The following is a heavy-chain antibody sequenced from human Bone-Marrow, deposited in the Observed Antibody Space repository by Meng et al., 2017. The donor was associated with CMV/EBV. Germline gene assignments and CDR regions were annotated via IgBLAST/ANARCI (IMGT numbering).Heavy chain of an antibody. CDR2: MGGENP. Sequence: CAASGSTFGNSATTWVRQCLGKGLGWASVMGGENPYYADSVKGRFPVSRADSKSTLYLQMSSLRAEDTARYYCAKALLVYCSISACAFDFWGQGTLVTVS. D-gene: IGHD2-2*01. CDR1: GSTFGNSA. J-gene: IGHJ4*02. CDR3: AKALLVYCSISACAFDF. V-gene: IGHV3-23*01.